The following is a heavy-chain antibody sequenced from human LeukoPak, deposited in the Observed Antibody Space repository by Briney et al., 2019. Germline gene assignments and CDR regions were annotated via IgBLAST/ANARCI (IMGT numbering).Heavy chain of an antibody. CDR1: GFTFSSYG. V-gene: IGHV3-33*01. CDR3: ARDLWVVITSSDI. Sequence: GRSLRLSCAASGFTFSSYGMHWVRQAPGKGLEWVAVIWYDGSNKYYADSVKGRFTISRDNSKNTLYLQMNSLRAEDTAVYYWARDLWVVITSSDIWGQATMVTVSS. CDR2: IWYDGSNK. D-gene: IGHD3-22*01. J-gene: IGHJ3*02.